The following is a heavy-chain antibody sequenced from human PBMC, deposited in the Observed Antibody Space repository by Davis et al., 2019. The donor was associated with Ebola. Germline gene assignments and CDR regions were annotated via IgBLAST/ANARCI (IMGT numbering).Heavy chain of an antibody. CDR1: GGSISSYY. CDR2: IYYSGST. J-gene: IGHJ6*04. D-gene: IGHD4-11*01. V-gene: IGHV4-59*01. CDR3: AGLQADNYYGMDV. Sequence: SETLSLTCTVSGGSISSYYWSWIRQPPGKGLEWIGYIYYSGSTNYNPSLKSRVTISVDTSKNQFSLKLSSVTAADTAVYYCAGLQADNYYGMDVWGKGTTVTVSS.